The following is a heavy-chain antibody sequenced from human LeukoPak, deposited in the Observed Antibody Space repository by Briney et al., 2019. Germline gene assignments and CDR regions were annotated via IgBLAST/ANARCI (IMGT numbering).Heavy chain of an antibody. V-gene: IGHV1-69*04. CDR3: ARVGRYCSGGSCYSDYYYYGMDV. Sequence: ASVKVSCRASGGTFSSYAISWVRQAPGQGLEWMGRIIPILGIANYAQKFQGRVTITADKSTSTAYMELSSLRSEDTAVYYCARVGRYCSGGSCYSDYYYYGMDVWGQGTTVTVSS. CDR1: GGTFSSYA. CDR2: IIPILGIA. D-gene: IGHD2-15*01. J-gene: IGHJ6*02.